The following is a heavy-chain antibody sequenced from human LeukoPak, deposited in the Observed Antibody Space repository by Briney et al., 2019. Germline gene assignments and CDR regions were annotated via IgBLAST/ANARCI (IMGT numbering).Heavy chain of an antibody. Sequence: PSETLSLTCTVSGGSISSYYWSWIRQPPGKGLEWIGYIYYSGSTNYNPSLKSRVTISVDTSKNQFSLKLSSVTAADTAVYYCARASRYYDFWSGYFFDYWGQGTLVTVSS. D-gene: IGHD3-3*01. CDR3: ARASRYYDFWSGYFFDY. CDR1: GGSISSYY. V-gene: IGHV4-59*01. CDR2: IYYSGST. J-gene: IGHJ4*02.